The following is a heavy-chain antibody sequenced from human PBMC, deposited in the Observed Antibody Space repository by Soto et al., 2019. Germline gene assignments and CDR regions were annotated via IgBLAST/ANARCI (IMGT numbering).Heavy chain of an antibody. CDR2: ISSSGRFM. V-gene: IGHV3-21*01. D-gene: IGHD1-7*01. J-gene: IGHJ4*02. Sequence: EVQLVESGGGLVKPGGSLRRSFAASGFSFSSDSMGLVRQAPGKGLEWVSSISSSGRFMNYADSVKGRFTISRDNAKNSLYLQMSGLKDEDTAVYYCARDPPTGTTLDWADSWGQGTLVTVSS. CDR3: ARDPPTGTTLDWADS. CDR1: GFSFSSDS.